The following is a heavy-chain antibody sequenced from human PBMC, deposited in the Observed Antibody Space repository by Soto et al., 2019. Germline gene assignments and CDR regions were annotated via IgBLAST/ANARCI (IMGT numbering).Heavy chain of an antibody. CDR2: IYYLGST. CDR1: VGSMSEYF. D-gene: IGHD3-10*01. J-gene: IGHJ4*02. V-gene: IGHV4-59*01. CDR3: ARDGYDGSGSPYPAY. Sequence: SETLSLTCSFSVGSMSEYFWSWIRQSPGKGLEWIGYIYYLGSTDYNPSLKSRVTISVDTSKRQFSLRLTSVTAADTAVYYCARDGYDGSGSPYPAYWGPGTQVTVSS.